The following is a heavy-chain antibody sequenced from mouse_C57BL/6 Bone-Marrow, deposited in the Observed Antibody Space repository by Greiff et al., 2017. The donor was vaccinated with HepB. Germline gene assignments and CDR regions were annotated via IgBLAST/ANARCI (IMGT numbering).Heavy chain of an antibody. Sequence: QVQLQQPGAELVKPGASVKLSCKASGYTFTSYWMHWVKQRPGQGLEWIGMIHPNSGSTNYNEKFKSKATLTVDKSSSTAYMQLSSLTSEDSAVYYCATQGKDSSVSYFDYWGQGTTLTVSS. J-gene: IGHJ2*01. CDR3: ATQGKDSSVSYFDY. D-gene: IGHD3-2*02. CDR2: IHPNSGST. V-gene: IGHV1-64*01. CDR1: GYTFTSYW.